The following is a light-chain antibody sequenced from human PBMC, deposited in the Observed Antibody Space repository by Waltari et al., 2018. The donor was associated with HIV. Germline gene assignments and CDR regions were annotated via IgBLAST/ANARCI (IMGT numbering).Light chain of an antibody. CDR2: GAS. CDR3: QQTYDFPRT. V-gene: IGKV1-39*01. CDR1: QSISTY. Sequence: DIQLTQSPPSLPASVGDRVTITCRASQSISTYVNWYQQKPGRAPSLLIFGASNVQTGVPSRFSGSGSGTLFSLTISALHPEDYATYFCQQTYDFPRTFGQGTKVDVK. J-gene: IGKJ1*01.